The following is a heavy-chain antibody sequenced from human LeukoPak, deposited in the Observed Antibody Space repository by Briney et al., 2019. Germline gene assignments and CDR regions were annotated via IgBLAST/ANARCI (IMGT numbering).Heavy chain of an antibody. D-gene: IGHD4-23*01. CDR3: ASWNYGGNSDY. CDR2: IYYSGST. CDR1: GGSISSHY. J-gene: IGHJ4*02. Sequence: SETLSLTCTVSGGSISSHYWSWIRQPPGKGLEWIGYIYYSGSTNYNPSLKSRVTISVDTSKNQFSLKLSSVTAADTAVYYCASWNYGGNSDYWGQGTLVTVSS. V-gene: IGHV4-59*11.